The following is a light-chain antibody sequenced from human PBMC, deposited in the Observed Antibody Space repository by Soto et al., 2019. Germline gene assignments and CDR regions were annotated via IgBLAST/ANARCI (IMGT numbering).Light chain of an antibody. J-gene: IGKJ2*01. CDR3: QSYNDWPFT. V-gene: IGKV3-15*01. CDR2: GAS. Sequence: EIVMTQSPATLSVSPGDRVTLSCRASQSLSTYLAWYQQKPGQAPRLLIYGASSMATGIPARFSGSGSATDFTLTISSLQSEEFAVYYCQSYNDWPFTFGQGTKLEI. CDR1: QSLSTY.